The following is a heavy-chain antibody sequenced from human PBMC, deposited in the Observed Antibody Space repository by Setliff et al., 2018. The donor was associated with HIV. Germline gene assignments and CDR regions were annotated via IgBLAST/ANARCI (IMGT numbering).Heavy chain of an antibody. CDR1: DDSISSGVYY. CDR3: TRSNTSKSIDF. CDR2: VHQIGNI. V-gene: IGHV4-31*03. J-gene: IGHJ4*02. Sequence: SETLSLTCSVSDDSISSGVYYWSWVRQFPGEGLEWIGYVHQIGNINYNQSLNSRVAMSLDTSKSQFSLELTSVTAADTAVYYCTRSNTSKSIDFWDQGTSVTVSS.